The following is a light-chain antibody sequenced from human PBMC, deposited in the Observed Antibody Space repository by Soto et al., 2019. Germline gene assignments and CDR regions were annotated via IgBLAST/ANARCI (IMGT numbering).Light chain of an antibody. CDR1: QSIGVW. CDR2: KTS. V-gene: IGKV1-5*03. J-gene: IGKJ1*01. CDR3: QYYDNYSWT. Sequence: DIQLTQSPSTLSASVGDRVTITCRASQSIGVWLTWYQQKPGKAPKFLIYKTSTLESGVPSRFSGSGSGTEFTLTSSSLHPDDFATYHCQYYDNYSWTFGQGTKVEIK.